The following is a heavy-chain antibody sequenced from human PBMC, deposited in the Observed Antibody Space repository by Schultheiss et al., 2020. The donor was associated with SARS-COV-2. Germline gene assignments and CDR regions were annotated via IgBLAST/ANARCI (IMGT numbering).Heavy chain of an antibody. CDR3: AREYCSSSTCSSLDY. CDR1: GFTFSSYW. D-gene: IGHD2-2*01. CDR2: MTSFGGTV. Sequence: GGSLRLSCAASGFTFSSYWMSWVRQAPGKGLEWVAYMTSFGGTVSYADSVRGRFTISRDNVKKSLYLQMNSLRAEDTAVYYCAREYCSSSTCSSLDYWGQGTLVTVSS. V-gene: IGHV3-48*04. J-gene: IGHJ4*02.